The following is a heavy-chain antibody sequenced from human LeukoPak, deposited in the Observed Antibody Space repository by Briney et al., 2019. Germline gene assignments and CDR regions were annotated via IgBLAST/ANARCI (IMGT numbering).Heavy chain of an antibody. CDR3: ARIRDGYNDAYDI. J-gene: IGHJ3*02. D-gene: IGHD5-24*01. CDR2: INPSGGST. Sequence: ASVKVSCKASGYTFTSYYMHWVRQAPGQGLEWMGIINPSGGSTSYAQNFQGRVTMTRDTSTSTVYMELSSLRSEDTAIYYCARIRDGYNDAYDIWGQGTVVTVPS. CDR1: GYTFTSYY. V-gene: IGHV1-46*01.